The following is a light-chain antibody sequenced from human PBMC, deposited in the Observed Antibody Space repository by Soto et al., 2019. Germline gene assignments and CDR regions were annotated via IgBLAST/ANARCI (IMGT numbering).Light chain of an antibody. CDR2: AAS. CDR3: QQYNFYPVT. V-gene: IGKV1-16*01. CDR1: AYISNS. Sequence: DTRMTPSPSSLSASVGDRVTITCRACAYISNSLAWFRQSPGEAPKSLLYAASTLHSGVTSRFSGSASGTDFTLTIRRLQPEDFATYYCQQYNFYPVTFGGGTKVEIK. J-gene: IGKJ4*01.